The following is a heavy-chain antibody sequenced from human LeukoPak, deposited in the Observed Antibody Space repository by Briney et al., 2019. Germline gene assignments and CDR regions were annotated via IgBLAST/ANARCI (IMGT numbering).Heavy chain of an antibody. D-gene: IGHD2-2*01. J-gene: IGHJ4*02. CDR3: ARDTGRYCSSTSCSRGDY. Sequence: ASVKVSCKASGGTFNSYPINWVRQAPGQGLEWMGWISAYNGNTNYAQKLQGRVTMTTDTSTSTAYMELRSLRSDDTAVYYCARDTGRYCSSTSCSRGDYWGQGTLVTVSS. V-gene: IGHV1-18*01. CDR1: GGTFNSYP. CDR2: ISAYNGNT.